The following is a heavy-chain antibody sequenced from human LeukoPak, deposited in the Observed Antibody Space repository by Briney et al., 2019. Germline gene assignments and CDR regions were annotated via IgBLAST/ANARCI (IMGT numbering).Heavy chain of an antibody. D-gene: IGHD3-3*01. CDR1: EYTFTSYY. V-gene: IGHV1-46*01. CDR3: ARDFLTRVFGVVLGAFDI. CDR2: INPSGCST. J-gene: IGHJ3*02. Sequence: ASVKVSCKAFEYTFTSYYMHWVRQAPGQGLDWMGIINPSGCSTSYPQKFQGRVTMTSNTSTSTVYMELSSLRSEDTAVYYCARDFLTRVFGVVLGAFDIWGQGTMVTVSS.